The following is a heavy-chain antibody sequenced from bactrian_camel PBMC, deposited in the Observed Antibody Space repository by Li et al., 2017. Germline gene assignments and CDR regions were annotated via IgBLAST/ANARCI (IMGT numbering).Heavy chain of an antibody. V-gene: IGHV3S55*01. CDR3: AAKSTWCGRWLGMYAYNN. J-gene: IGHJ4*01. D-gene: IGHD5*01. Sequence: HVQLVESGGGSVQAGGSLRPSCTSSQDTYSSYCIGWFRQAPGKEREGVAAIDSLGRTTYADSVKGRFTISNDNAKNTLYLQMNSLEPEDTGVYYCAAKSTWCGRWLGMYAYNNWGQGTQVTVS. CDR1: QDTYSSYC. CDR2: IDSLGRT.